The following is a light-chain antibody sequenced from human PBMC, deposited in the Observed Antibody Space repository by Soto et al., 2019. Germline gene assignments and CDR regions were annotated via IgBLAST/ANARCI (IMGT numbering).Light chain of an antibody. V-gene: IGKV3-20*01. CDR2: GAS. J-gene: IGKJ3*01. CDR1: ETIRSNY. CDR3: QQYGSSPPDT. Sequence: EIVLTQSPVTLSSSPGEGVTLSCRASETIRSNYLAWYQKKPGQAPRLLIFGASTRATGIPDKFSGSGSGTDFTLTISSLEPEDFAEYYCQQYGSSPPDTFGPGT.